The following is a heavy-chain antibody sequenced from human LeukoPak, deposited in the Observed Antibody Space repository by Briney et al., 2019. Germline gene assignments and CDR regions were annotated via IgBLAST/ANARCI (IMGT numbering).Heavy chain of an antibody. D-gene: IGHD2-21*01. CDR3: ARYSYGMDV. CDR2: IYNSGST. J-gene: IGHJ6*02. Sequence: SETLSLTCTGSGDSFSSYSWSWIRQPPGKGLEWIGYIYNSGSTNYNPSLKSRVVISEDTSKNQFSLKLNSVTAADTAVYYCARYSYGMDVWGQGTTVTVS. V-gene: IGHV4-59*01. CDR1: GDSFSSYS.